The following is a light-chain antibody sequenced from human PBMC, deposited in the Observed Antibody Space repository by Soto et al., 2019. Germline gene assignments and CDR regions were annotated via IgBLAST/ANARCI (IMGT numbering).Light chain of an antibody. J-gene: IGLJ1*01. V-gene: IGLV2-11*01. CDR1: SSDVGGYNY. Sequence: QSALTQPRSVSGSPGQSVTISCTGTSSDVGGYNYVSWYQQHPGKAPKLMIYDVSKQPSGVPDRFSGSKSGNTASLTISGLQAEDEAAYYCCSYAGSYTGVFGTGTKLTVL. CDR2: DVS. CDR3: CSYAGSYTGV.